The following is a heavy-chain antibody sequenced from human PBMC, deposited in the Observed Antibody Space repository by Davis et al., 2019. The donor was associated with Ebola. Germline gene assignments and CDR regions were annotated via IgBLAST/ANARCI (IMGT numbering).Heavy chain of an antibody. Sequence: GESLKISCVASGFTFSRYTMNWVRQAPGKGLEWVSYISSGGSTIYYADSLKGRFTISRDNAKNSLYLQMNSLRDEDTAMYYCARDLYGDYAVEYWGQGTLVTVSS. CDR3: ARDLYGDYAVEY. CDR2: ISSGGSTI. J-gene: IGHJ4*02. D-gene: IGHD4-17*01. CDR1: GFTFSRYT. V-gene: IGHV3-48*02.